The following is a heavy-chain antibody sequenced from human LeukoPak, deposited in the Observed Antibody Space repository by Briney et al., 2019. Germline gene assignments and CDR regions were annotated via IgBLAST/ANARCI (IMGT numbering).Heavy chain of an antibody. D-gene: IGHD2-15*01. CDR1: GGSISIYY. CDR2: IYTSGST. CDR3: ARVGRGCSGGSCPLWGKLESYYYYYMDV. J-gene: IGHJ6*03. V-gene: IGHV4-4*07. Sequence: SETLSLTCTVSGGSISIYYWSWIRQPAGKGLEWIGRIYTSGSTNYNPSLKSRVTMSVDTSKNQFSLKLSSVTAADTAVYYCARVGRGCSGGSCPLWGKLESYYYYYMDVWGKGTTVTISS.